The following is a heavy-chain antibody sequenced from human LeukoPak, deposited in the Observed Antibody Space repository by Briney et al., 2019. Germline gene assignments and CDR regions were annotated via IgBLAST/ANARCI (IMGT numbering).Heavy chain of an antibody. CDR2: ISYDGSNK. D-gene: IGHD2-15*01. Sequence: GGSLRLSCAASGFTFSSYAMHWVRQAPGKGLEWVAVISYDGSNKYYADSVKGRFTISRDNSRNTLYLQINSLRAEDTAVYYCAKVDWRSDCSAGSCPNWGQGTLVTVSS. V-gene: IGHV3-30-3*01. CDR1: GFTFSSYA. J-gene: IGHJ4*02. CDR3: AKVDWRSDCSAGSCPN.